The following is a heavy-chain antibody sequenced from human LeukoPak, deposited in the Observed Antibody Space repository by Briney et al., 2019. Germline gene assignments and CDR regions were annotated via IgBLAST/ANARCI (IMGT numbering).Heavy chain of an antibody. D-gene: IGHD6-19*01. CDR1: GFTFSSYS. CDR3: ARDGVAVAGYYYYYYGMDV. V-gene: IGHV3-48*04. Sequence: GGSLRLSCAASGFTFSSYSMNWVRQAPGKGLEWLSYISSSSSTIYYADSVKGRFTISRDNAKNSLYLQMNSLRAEDTAVYYCARDGVAVAGYYYYYYGMDVWGQGTTVTVSS. J-gene: IGHJ6*02. CDR2: ISSSSSTI.